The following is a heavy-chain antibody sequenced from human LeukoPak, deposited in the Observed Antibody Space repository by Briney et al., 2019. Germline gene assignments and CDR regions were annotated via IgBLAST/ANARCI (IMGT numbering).Heavy chain of an antibody. CDR2: ISYSGST. V-gene: IGHV4-59*01. J-gene: IGHJ4*02. CDR3: ARAVAAGLYYFDY. CDR1: GGSTSSYY. Sequence: PSETLSLTCTVSGGSTSSYYWSWIRQPPGKGLEWIGYISYSGSTNYNPSLKSRVTISGDTSKKQLSLKLSSVTAADTAVYYCARAVAAGLYYFDYWGQGTLVTVSS. D-gene: IGHD6-19*01.